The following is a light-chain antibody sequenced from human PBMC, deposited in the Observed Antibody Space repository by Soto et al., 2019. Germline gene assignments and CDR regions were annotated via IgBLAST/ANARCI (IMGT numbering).Light chain of an antibody. CDR2: GAS. CDR3: QQYNTSPPA. J-gene: IGKJ1*01. Sequence: EMVMTQSPGTLSVSPGERATLSCRAGQSVSSNLAWYQQKPGQAPRLLIYGASTRATGIPARFSGSGSGTEFTLTISSLQSEDIATYCCQQYNTSPPAFGQGTKVEIK. V-gene: IGKV3-15*01. CDR1: QSVSSN.